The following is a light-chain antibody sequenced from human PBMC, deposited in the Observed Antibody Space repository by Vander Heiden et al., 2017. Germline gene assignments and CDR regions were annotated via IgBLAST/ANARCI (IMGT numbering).Light chain of an antibody. CDR2: LAS. CDR1: QRRLHSNGYNY. Sequence: DIEMTQSPLSLSVTPGEQESITCRSSQRRLHSNGYNYLHWFLQKPGQSPQLLISLASNRASVVPDRFSGSGSGTDFTLKISRVEAEDVWVYYCIQALQTPFTFGPGTKVDIK. V-gene: IGKV2-28*01. J-gene: IGKJ3*01. CDR3: IQALQTPFT.